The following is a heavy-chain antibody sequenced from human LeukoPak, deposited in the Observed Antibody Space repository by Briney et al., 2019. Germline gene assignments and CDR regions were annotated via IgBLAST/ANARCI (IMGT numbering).Heavy chain of an antibody. CDR1: GDSISGYY. CDR2: IHYSGST. V-gene: IGHV4-59*01. J-gene: IGHJ5*02. CDR3: AREGQWLPDWFDP. Sequence: SETLSLTCTVSGDSISGYYWSWIRQPPGKGLEWIGYIHYSGSTNYSPSLRSRVTISLDTSKNQFSQKVNSVTAADTAVYYCAREGQWLPDWFDPWGQGTLVTVSS. D-gene: IGHD6-19*01.